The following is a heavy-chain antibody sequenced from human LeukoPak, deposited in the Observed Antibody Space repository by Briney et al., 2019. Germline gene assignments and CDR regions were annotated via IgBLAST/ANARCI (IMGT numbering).Heavy chain of an antibody. J-gene: IGHJ4*02. CDR2: IYYSGST. CDR1: GGSISSSSYY. CDR3: ARRTVTTLFFDY. D-gene: IGHD4-17*01. Sequence: SETLSLTCTVSGGSISSSSYYWGWIRQPPGKGLEWIGSIYYSGSTYYNPSLKSRVTISVDTSKNQFSLKLSSVTAADTAVYYCARRTVTTLFFDYWGQGTLVTVSS. V-gene: IGHV4-39*07.